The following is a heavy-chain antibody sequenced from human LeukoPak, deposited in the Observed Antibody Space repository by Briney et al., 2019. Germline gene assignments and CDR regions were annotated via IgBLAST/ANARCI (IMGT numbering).Heavy chain of an antibody. V-gene: IGHV3-7*03. J-gene: IGHJ4*02. CDR3: ARTCSGGNCYSWGYFYN. CDR2: IKEDGSEK. Sequence: PGGSLRLSCAASGFTFSSYAMSWVRQAPGKGLEWVANIKEDGSEKNYVDSVKGRFTISRDNAKNSLYLQMNSLRAEDTAVYYCARTCSGGNCYSWGYFYNWGQGTLVTVSS. CDR1: GFTFSSYA. D-gene: IGHD2-15*01.